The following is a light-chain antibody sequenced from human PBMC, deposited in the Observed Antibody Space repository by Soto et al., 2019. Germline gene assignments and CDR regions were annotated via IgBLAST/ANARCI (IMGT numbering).Light chain of an antibody. V-gene: IGLV1-47*01. CDR2: KSD. CDR1: DSNIGSNS. CDR3: ATWDDGLSGVL. Sequence: QSVLTQPPSASGTPGQRVSITCSGSDSNIGSNSVHWYQQVPGMAPKLLVYKSDQRPSGVPDRFSGSKSVTSVSLAISGLRAEDEAEYYCATWDDGLSGVLFGGGTKLTVL. J-gene: IGLJ2*01.